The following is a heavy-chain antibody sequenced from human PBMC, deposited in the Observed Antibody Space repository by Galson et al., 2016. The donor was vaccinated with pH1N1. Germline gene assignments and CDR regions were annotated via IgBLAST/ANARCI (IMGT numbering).Heavy chain of an antibody. D-gene: IGHD1-1*01. J-gene: IGHJ4*02. Sequence: SLRLSCAASGFTLSNYWMHWVRQVPGKGLVWVARINTDGSTTTYADSVKGRFTVSRDNAKNTLYLQMNSLRVEDSAVYYCVRAPIGNDGYWGQGTLVTVSS. CDR2: INTDGSTT. V-gene: IGHV3-74*01. CDR1: GFTLSNYW. CDR3: VRAPIGNDGY.